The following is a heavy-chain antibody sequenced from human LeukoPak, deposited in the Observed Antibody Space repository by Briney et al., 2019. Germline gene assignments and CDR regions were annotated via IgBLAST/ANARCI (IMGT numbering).Heavy chain of an antibody. CDR2: VYNSGDT. CDR3: ARLKLGAYFDL. CDR1: GGSTSSDY. V-gene: IGHV4-59*08. Sequence: SETLSLTCTVSGGSTSSDYWSRIRQSPGKGLEWVGYVYNSGDTGKNPSLKSRVTILLDTSKNQCSLKLTSVSAADTAVYYCARLKLGAYFDLWGRGTLVTVSS. D-gene: IGHD3-16*01. J-gene: IGHJ2*01.